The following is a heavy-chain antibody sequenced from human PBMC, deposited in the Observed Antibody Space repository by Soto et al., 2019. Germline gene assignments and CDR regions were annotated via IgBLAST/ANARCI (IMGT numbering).Heavy chain of an antibody. J-gene: IGHJ4*02. CDR2: IYPSGST. CDR1: GGSISSYY. CDR3: ARLVYDSRLNYLYFDH. V-gene: IGHV4-4*07. D-gene: IGHD3-22*01. Sequence: PSETLSLTCTVSGGSISSYYWSWIRQPAGKRLEWIGRIYPSGSTNYNPSLKSRVTMSIGTSKNQFSLRLSSVTAADTGKYYCARLVYDSRLNYLYFDHWGQGTLVTVSS.